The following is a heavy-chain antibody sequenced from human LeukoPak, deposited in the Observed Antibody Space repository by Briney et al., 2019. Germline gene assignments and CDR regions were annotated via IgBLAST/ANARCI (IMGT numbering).Heavy chain of an antibody. CDR1: GFTFSSYA. J-gene: IGHJ4*02. CDR3: PLPTLGY. CDR2: ISTNGGRT. V-gene: IGHV3-64D*08. Sequence: GESLRLSCSASGFTFSSYAMHWVRQAPGKGLQYVSGISTNGGRTYYADSVKGRFTISRDNSKNTLYLQMSNLGVEDSAVYFCPLPTLGYWGQGTLVTASS.